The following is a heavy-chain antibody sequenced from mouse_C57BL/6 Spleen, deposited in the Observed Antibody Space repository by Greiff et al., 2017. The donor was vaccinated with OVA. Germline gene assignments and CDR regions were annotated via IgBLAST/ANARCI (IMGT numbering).Heavy chain of an antibody. CDR3: AGADGYVRRDFDY. J-gene: IGHJ2*01. V-gene: IGHV1-53*01. CDR2: INPSNGGT. CDR1: GYPFTSYW. D-gene: IGHD2-2*01. Sequence: VQLQQPGTELVKPGASVKLSCKASGYPFTSYWMHWVKQRPGQGLEWIGNINPSNGGTNYNEKFKSKATLTVDKSSSTAYKQRSSLTSEDSAVDDCAGADGYVRRDFDYWGQGTTLTVSS.